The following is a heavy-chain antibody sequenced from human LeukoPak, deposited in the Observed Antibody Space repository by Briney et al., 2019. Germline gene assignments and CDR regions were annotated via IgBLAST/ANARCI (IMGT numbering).Heavy chain of an antibody. CDR1: GFTFSDYY. CDR3: AREVTMVRGVILRWFDP. V-gene: IGHV3-11*01. J-gene: IGHJ5*02. Sequence: GGSLRLSCAASGFTFSDYYMSWIRQAPGKGLEWVSYISSSGSTIYYADSVKGRFTISRDNAKNSLYLQMNSLRAEDTAVYYCAREVTMVRGVILRWFDPWGQGTLVTVSS. CDR2: ISSSGSTI. D-gene: IGHD3-10*01.